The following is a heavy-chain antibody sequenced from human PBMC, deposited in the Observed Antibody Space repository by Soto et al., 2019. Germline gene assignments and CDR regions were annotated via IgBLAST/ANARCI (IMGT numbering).Heavy chain of an antibody. CDR3: AREVISGYAYVGWFDP. CDR2: IIPIFGTA. V-gene: IGHV1-69*12. Sequence: QVQLVQSGAEVKKPGSSVKVSCKASGGTFSSYAISWVRQAPGQGLEWMGGIIPIFGTANYAQKFQGRVTITADESTSTAYMELSSLRSDDTAVYYCAREVISGYAYVGWFDPWGQGTLVTVSS. CDR1: GGTFSSYA. J-gene: IGHJ5*02. D-gene: IGHD5-12*01.